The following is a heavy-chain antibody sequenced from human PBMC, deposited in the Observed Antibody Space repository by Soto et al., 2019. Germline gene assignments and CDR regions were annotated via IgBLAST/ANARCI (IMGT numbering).Heavy chain of an antibody. CDR3: ARYSKSHSSSWYKGSFDY. D-gene: IGHD6-13*01. Sequence: HPGGSLRLSCAASGFTFSSYAMHWVRQAPGKGLEWVAVISYDGSNKYYADSVKGRFTISRDNSKNTLYLQMNSLRAEDTAVYYCARYSKSHSSSWYKGSFDYWGQGTLVTVSS. CDR1: GFTFSSYA. J-gene: IGHJ4*02. CDR2: ISYDGSNK. V-gene: IGHV3-30-3*01.